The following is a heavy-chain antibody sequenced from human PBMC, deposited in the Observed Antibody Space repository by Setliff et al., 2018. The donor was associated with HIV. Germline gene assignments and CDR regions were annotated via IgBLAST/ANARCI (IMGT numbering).Heavy chain of an antibody. CDR1: GYSFTNHY. Sequence: ASVKVSCKPSGYSFTNHYMHWVRQAPGQGLEWMGVINPTGGSTRNTQKFQGRVAMTRDTSTSTVYMELSSLRSEDTAVYYCASAGAWQRNALDIWGQGTMVTVAS. V-gene: IGHV1-46*01. CDR3: ASAGAWQRNALDI. CDR2: INPTGGST. J-gene: IGHJ3*02. D-gene: IGHD5-12*01.